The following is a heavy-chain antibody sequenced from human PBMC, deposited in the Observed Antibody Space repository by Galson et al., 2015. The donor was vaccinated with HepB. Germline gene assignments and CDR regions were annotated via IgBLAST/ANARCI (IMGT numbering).Heavy chain of an antibody. J-gene: IGHJ4*02. V-gene: IGHV4-39*01. CDR1: GGSISSSSYY. CDR3: ARLELRRPGGDY. Sequence: SETLSLTCTVSGGSISSSSYYWGWIRQPPGKGLEWIGSIYYSGSTYYNPSLKSRVTISVDTSKNQFSLKLSSVTAADTAVYYCARLELRRPGGDYWGQGTLVTVSS. D-gene: IGHD1-26*01. CDR2: IYYSGST.